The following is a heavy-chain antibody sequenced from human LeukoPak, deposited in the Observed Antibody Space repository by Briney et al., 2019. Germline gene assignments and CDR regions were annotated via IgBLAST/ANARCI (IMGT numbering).Heavy chain of an antibody. Sequence: PGDSLKISCKGSGYSFTSYWIGWVRQMPGKGLEWMEIIYPGDSDTRYSPSFQGQVTISADKSISTAYLQWSSLKASDTAMYYCARYTIDRSGWYNYYYGMDVWGQGTTVTVSS. CDR2: IYPGDSDT. J-gene: IGHJ6*02. V-gene: IGHV5-51*01. D-gene: IGHD6-19*01. CDR1: GYSFTSYW. CDR3: ARYTIDRSGWYNYYYGMDV.